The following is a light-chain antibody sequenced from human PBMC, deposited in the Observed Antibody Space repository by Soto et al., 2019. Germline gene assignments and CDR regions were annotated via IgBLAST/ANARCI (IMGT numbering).Light chain of an antibody. V-gene: IGKV3-20*01. Sequence: EIVLTQSPGTLSKNTGERVTLSCRASQSVSSRYLAWYQQKPGQAPRLLIYGASNRATGIPDRFTGSGSGADFTLTISRLEPQDFAVYYCQQYDNSPTWTFGQGTRVDIK. J-gene: IGKJ1*01. CDR3: QQYDNSPTWT. CDR1: QSVSSRY. CDR2: GAS.